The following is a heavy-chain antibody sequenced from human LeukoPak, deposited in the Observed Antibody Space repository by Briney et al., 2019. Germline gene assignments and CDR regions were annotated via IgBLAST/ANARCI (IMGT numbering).Heavy chain of an antibody. CDR3: ARGAFSSGWNHFDH. J-gene: IGHJ4*02. D-gene: IGHD6-19*01. Sequence: RLGGSLRLSCAASTLSFTSYSLNWVRQAPGKGLEWVSSISSSSNYIYYADSVKGRFTISRDNAKKSLFLQMNSLRVEDTAVYYCARGAFSSGWNHFDHWGKGTLVTVSS. V-gene: IGHV3-21*01. CDR2: ISSSSNYI. CDR1: TLSFTSYS.